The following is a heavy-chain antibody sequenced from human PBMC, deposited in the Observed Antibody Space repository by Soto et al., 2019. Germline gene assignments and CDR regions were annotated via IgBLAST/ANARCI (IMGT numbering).Heavy chain of an antibody. CDR2: IYYSGSA. CDR3: AGGLYSGPDLY. D-gene: IGHD5-12*01. CDR1: GDSISSYY. Sequence: SETLSLTCTVSGDSISSYYWSWIRQPPGKGLEWIGYIYYSGSATYNPSLRSRVTISVDTSKNQFSLRLSSVTAADTAVYYCAGGLYSGPDLYRAQRTPVTGSS. J-gene: IGHJ4*02. V-gene: IGHV4-59*01.